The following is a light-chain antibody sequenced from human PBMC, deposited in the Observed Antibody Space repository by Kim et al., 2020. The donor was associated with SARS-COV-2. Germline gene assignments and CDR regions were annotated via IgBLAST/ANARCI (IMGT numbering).Light chain of an antibody. CDR2: GTS. CDR1: QGIGTS. J-gene: IGKJ1*01. Sequence: AIQLAQSPYSLSASVGDRVTITCRASQGIGTSLAWYRQRPGKAPQLLMEGTSTLESGVPSGFTGSGSGTDFILTISSLQPEDFATYYCQQFKFFPPTFGQGTKVDIK. V-gene: IGKV1-13*02. CDR3: QQFKFFPPT.